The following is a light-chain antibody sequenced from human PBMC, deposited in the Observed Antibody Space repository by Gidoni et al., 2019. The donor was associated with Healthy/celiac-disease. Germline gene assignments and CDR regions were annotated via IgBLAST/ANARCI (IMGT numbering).Light chain of an antibody. CDR1: QSISSY. V-gene: IGKV1-39*01. J-gene: IGKJ2*02. Sequence: DIQMTQSPSSLSASVGDRVTITCRASQSISSYLNWYQQKPGKAPSLQSGVPSRFSGSGSGTDFTLTISSLQPEDFATYYCQQSYSTPRTFGQGTKLEIK. CDR3: QQSYSTPRT.